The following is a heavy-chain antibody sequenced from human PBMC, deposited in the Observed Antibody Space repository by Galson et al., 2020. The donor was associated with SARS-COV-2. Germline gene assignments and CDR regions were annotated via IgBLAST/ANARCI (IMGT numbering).Heavy chain of an antibody. D-gene: IGHD2-2*01. J-gene: IGHJ6*02. V-gene: IGHV3-64*01. CDR3: ARDLRVVVPAATRYYYYYGMDV. Sequence: GGSLRLSCAASGFTFSSYAMHWVRQAPGKGLEYVSAISSNGGSTYYANSVNGRFTISRDNSKNTLYLQMGSLRAEDMAVYYCARDLRVVVPAATRYYYYYGMDVWGQGTTVTVSS. CDR1: GFTFSSYA. CDR2: ISSNGGST.